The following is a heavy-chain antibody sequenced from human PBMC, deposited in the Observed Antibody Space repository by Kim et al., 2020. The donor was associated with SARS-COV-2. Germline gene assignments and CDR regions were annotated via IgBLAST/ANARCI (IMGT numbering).Heavy chain of an antibody. CDR2: IYYSGST. D-gene: IGHD6-13*01. CDR3: ARDGALIAAAGFDY. J-gene: IGHJ4*02. V-gene: IGHV4-39*02. CDR1: GGSISSSSYY. Sequence: SETLSLTCTVSGGSISSSSYYWGWIRQPPGKGLEWIGSIYYSGSTYYNPSLKSRVTISVDTSKNQFSLKLSSVTAADTAVYYCARDGALIAAAGFDYWGQGTLVTVSS.